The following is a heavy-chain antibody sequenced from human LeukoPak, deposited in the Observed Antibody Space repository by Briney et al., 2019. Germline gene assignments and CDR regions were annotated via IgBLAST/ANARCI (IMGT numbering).Heavy chain of an antibody. Sequence: ASVKVSCTASGYTFTSYGISWVRQAPGQGLEWMGWISAYNGNTNYAQKLQGRVTMTTDTSTNTAYMELRSLRSDDTSVYYCARAPRDIAVAATGWFDPWGQGTLVTVSS. CDR3: ARAPRDIAVAATGWFDP. V-gene: IGHV1-18*01. CDR1: GYTFTSYG. CDR2: ISAYNGNT. J-gene: IGHJ5*02. D-gene: IGHD6-19*01.